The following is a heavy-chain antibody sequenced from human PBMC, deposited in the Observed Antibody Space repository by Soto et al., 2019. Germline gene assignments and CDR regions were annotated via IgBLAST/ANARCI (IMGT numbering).Heavy chain of an antibody. Sequence: QVQLVESGGGVVQPGRSLRLSCAASGFTFSLFGMHWVRQAPGKGLEGVALIWHDGSNAYYADSVKGRFTISRDNSGNTLELEMTSLSVEDTAVYYCAASYCSSNSCYRGLDYLGQGALITVSS. D-gene: IGHD2-2*02. CDR3: AASYCSSNSCYRGLDY. V-gene: IGHV3-33*01. CDR1: GFTFSLFG. J-gene: IGHJ4*02. CDR2: IWHDGSNA.